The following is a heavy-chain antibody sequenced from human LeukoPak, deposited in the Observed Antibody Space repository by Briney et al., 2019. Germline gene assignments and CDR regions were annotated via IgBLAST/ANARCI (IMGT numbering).Heavy chain of an antibody. Sequence: ASVKVSCKASGYTFTSYGISWVRQAPGQGLEWMGWISAYNGNTNYAQKLQGRVTMTTDTSTSTAYMELRSLRSDDTAVYYCARGESMIVVKAYYYYYGMDVWGQGTTVTVPS. CDR2: ISAYNGNT. CDR3: ARGESMIVVKAYYYYYGMDV. J-gene: IGHJ6*02. CDR1: GYTFTSYG. V-gene: IGHV1-18*01. D-gene: IGHD3-22*01.